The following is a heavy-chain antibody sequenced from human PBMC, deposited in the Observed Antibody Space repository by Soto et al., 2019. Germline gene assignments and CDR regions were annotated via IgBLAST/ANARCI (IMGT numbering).Heavy chain of an antibody. CDR3: AAGTENHYYNHMDV. J-gene: IGHJ6*03. CDR1: GYTFASLA. D-gene: IGHD1-1*01. V-gene: IGHV1-3*01. Sequence: QVQLVQSGAEMKKPGASVKVSCKTSGYTFASLAMHWVRQAPGQRLGWMGWITAANGHTEYSQKFQGRVTITRDTSASTMFMDLSSLRSEDTAVYYCAAGTENHYYNHMDVWGKGTTVTVSS. CDR2: ITAANGHT.